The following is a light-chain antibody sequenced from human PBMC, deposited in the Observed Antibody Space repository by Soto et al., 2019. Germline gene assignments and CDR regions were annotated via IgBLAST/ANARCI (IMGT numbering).Light chain of an antibody. V-gene: IGKV3-20*01. CDR3: HQYGSAPLT. Sequence: EIVLTQSPGTLSLSPGERATLSCRASQIIRSSSLAWYQQKPGQAPRLLIYAGSSRATGIPDRFSGSGSGTDFSLTISSLETEDVSVYYCHQYGSAPLTFGGGTKVDIK. CDR2: AGS. J-gene: IGKJ4*01. CDR1: QIIRSSS.